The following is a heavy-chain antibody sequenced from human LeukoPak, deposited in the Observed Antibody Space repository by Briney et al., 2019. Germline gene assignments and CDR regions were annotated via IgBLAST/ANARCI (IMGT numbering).Heavy chain of an antibody. J-gene: IGHJ4*02. D-gene: IGHD2-21*02. CDR3: ARTRRVAVTATHPYYFDY. V-gene: IGHV3-7*01. CDR1: GFLFSSCW. CDR2: IIQDGSEK. Sequence: GGSLPLSCAASGFLFSSCWMSWVRQAPGKGLEGVANIIQDGSEKYYVDSVKGRFTISRDNAKTSLYLQMNSLRAEDTAVYYCARTRRVAVTATHPYYFDYWGQGTLVTVSS.